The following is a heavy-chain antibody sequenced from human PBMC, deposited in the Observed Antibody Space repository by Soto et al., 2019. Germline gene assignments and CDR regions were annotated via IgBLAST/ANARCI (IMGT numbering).Heavy chain of an antibody. V-gene: IGHV1-24*01. D-gene: IGHD3-10*01. CDR1: GYTLTELS. J-gene: IGHJ4*02. CDR2: FDPEDGET. CDR3: ATAGGMWFGSLFDY. Sequence: GASAKVSCKVSGYTLTELSMHWVRQAPGKGLEWMGGFDPEDGETIYAQKFQGRVTMTEDTSTDTAYMELSSLRSEDTAVYYCATAGGMWFGSLFDYWGQGTLVTVSS.